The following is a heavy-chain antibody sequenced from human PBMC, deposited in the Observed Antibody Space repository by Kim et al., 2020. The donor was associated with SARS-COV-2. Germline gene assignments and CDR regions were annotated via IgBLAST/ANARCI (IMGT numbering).Heavy chain of an antibody. D-gene: IGHD2-21*02. CDR3: VKPSHPLHIVVVTAIERGPFDY. V-gene: IGHV3-64D*06. CDR2: ISSNGGST. J-gene: IGHJ4*02. CDR1: GFTFSSYA. Sequence: GGSLRLSCSASGFTFSSYAMHWVRQAPGKGLEYVSAISSNGGSTYYADSVKGRFTISRDNSKNTLYLQMSSLRAEDTAVYYCVKPSHPLHIVVVTAIERGPFDYWGQGTLVTVSS.